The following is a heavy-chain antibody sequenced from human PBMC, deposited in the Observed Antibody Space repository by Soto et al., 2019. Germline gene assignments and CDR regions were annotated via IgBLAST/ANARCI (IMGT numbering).Heavy chain of an antibody. CDR3: AKARGGYSYGYYFDY. V-gene: IGHV3-23*01. CDR2: ISGSGGST. D-gene: IGHD5-18*01. CDR1: GFTFSSYA. J-gene: IGHJ4*02. Sequence: GGSLRLSCAASGFTFSSYAMSWVRQAPGKGLEWVSAISGSGGSTYYADSVKGRFTISRDNSKNTLYLQMNSLRAEDTAVYYCAKARGGYSYGYYFDYWGQGTLVTVSS.